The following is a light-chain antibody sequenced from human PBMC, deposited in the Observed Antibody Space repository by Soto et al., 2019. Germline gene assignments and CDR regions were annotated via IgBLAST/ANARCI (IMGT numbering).Light chain of an antibody. V-gene: IGLV2-14*01. CDR1: SSDVGGYNY. CDR2: EVS. Sequence: QSALTQPASVSGSPGQSITISCTGTSSDVGGYNYVSWYQQHPGKAPKLMIYEVSNRPSGVSNRVSGSKSGNTASLTISGLQAEDEADYYCSSYTSSSTRLYVFGTGTKLTVL. CDR3: SSYTSSSTRLYV. J-gene: IGLJ1*01.